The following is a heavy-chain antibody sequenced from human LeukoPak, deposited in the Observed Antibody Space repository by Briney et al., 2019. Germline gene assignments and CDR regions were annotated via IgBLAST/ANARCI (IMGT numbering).Heavy chain of an antibody. V-gene: IGHV4-34*12. CDR3: ASGAWATRLHS. CDR1: GESLNYYY. D-gene: IGHD5-24*01. CDR2: VFDGKST. Sequence: SDTLSLTCAVSGESLNYYYWSWIRQSPEKGLEGIGEVFDGKSTNYNPSLTSRVTISAVTSSNQFSLNLKSVTAADTAVYYCASGAWATRLHSWAQGTLVIVSS. J-gene: IGHJ4*02.